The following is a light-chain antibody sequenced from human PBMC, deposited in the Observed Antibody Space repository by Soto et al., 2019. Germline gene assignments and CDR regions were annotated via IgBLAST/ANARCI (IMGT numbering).Light chain of an antibody. V-gene: IGKV3-20*01. CDR3: QQYGSSPET. CDR1: QSVSSSY. CDR2: GAS. Sequence: EIELTQSPGTLSLSPGERATLSCRASQSVSSSYLAWYQQKPGQAPRLLIYGASSRATVIPDRFSGSGSGTDFTLTISRLEPEDFSVYYCQQYGSSPETFGQGTKVEIK. J-gene: IGKJ1*01.